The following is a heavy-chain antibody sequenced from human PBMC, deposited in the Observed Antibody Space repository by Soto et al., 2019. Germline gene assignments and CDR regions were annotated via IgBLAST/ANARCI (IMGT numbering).Heavy chain of an antibody. CDR1: GGSISSSSYS. CDR2: IYYSGST. CDR3: ARGDGYYDSSGYYPYPYYFDY. D-gene: IGHD3-22*01. J-gene: IGHJ4*02. Sequence: SETLSLSCTVSGGSISSSSYSWGWIRQPPGKGLEWIGSIYYSGSTYYNPYLKSRVTISVDTSKNQFSLKLSSVTAADTAVYYCARGDGYYDSSGYYPYPYYFDYWGQGTLVTVS. V-gene: IGHV4-39*01.